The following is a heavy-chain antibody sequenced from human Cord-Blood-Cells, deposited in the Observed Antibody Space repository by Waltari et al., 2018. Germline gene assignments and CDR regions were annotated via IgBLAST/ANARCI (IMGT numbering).Heavy chain of an antibody. V-gene: IGHV1-69*01. CDR2: IIPICGTA. J-gene: IGHJ5*02. CDR3: ARDLGAAAGRQGDP. CDR1: GGTFSSYA. Sequence: QVQLVQSGAEVKKPGSSVKVSCKASGGTFSSYAISWVRQAPGQGLEGMGGIIPICGTANDAKKCQGRVTITADESTSKAYMELGSLRSEDTAVYYCARDLGAAAGRQGDPWGQGTLVTVSS. D-gene: IGHD6-13*01.